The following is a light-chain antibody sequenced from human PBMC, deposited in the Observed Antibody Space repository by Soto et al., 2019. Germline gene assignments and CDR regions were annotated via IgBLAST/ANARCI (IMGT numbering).Light chain of an antibody. V-gene: IGLV2-14*01. CDR1: STDVGGYNY. Sequence: QSALTQPASVSGSPGQSITISCTGSSTDVGGYNYVSWYQQHPAKAPKLLIYEVSHRPSGVSNRFSGSKSGDTASLTISGLQAEDEADYYCSSSTGSSTYVFGTGTKVTVL. J-gene: IGLJ1*01. CDR3: SSSTGSSTYV. CDR2: EVS.